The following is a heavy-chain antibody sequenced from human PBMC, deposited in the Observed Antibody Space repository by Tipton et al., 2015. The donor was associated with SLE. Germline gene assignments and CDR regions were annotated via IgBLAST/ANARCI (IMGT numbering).Heavy chain of an antibody. CDR1: GGSISISNW. CDR3: ARARSLITGTTGGTFDY. V-gene: IGHV4-4*02. D-gene: IGHD1-20*01. CDR2: IYHSGST. Sequence: TLSLTCAVSGGSISISNWWSWVRQPPGKGLEWIGEIYHSGSTNYNPSLKSRVTISVDKSKNQFSLKLSSVTAADTAVYYCARARSLITGTTGGTFDYWGQGTLVTVSS. J-gene: IGHJ4*02.